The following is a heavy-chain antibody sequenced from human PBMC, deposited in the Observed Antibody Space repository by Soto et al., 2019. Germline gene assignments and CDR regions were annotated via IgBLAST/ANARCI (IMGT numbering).Heavy chain of an antibody. J-gene: IGHJ4*02. Sequence: GSLRLSCAASGFTFSSYAMSWVRQAPGKGLEWVSGISGGGRTTYYADSVKGRFTISRDNSKNTLFLQMHSLTVGDTAVYYCAKCSSASCFKEGFDYWGQGTLVTVSS. CDR3: AKCSSASCFKEGFDY. V-gene: IGHV3-23*01. CDR2: ISGGGRTT. D-gene: IGHD2-2*01. CDR1: GFTFSSYA.